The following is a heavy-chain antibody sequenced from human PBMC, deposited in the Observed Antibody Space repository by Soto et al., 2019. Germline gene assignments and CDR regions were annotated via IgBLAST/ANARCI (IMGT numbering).Heavy chain of an antibody. CDR3: ARHTGDSGYSYGQYYYGMDV. V-gene: IGHV5-10-1*01. Sequence: GESLKISCKGSGYSFTSYWISWVRQMPGKGLEWMGRIDPSDSYTNYSPSFQGHVTISADKSISTAYLQWSSLKASDTAMYYCARHTGDSGYSYGQYYYGMDVWGQGTTVTVSS. CDR1: GYSFTSYW. J-gene: IGHJ6*02. D-gene: IGHD5-18*01. CDR2: IDPSDSYT.